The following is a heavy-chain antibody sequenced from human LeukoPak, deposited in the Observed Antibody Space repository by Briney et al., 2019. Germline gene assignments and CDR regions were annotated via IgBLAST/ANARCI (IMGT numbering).Heavy chain of an antibody. V-gene: IGHV3-7*03. Sequence: GGSLRLSCAASGFTFSSYAMSWVRQAPGKGLEWVANIRHDGSTKYYVDSVKGRFTISRDNAMNSLYLQMDSLRVEDTAIYYCARSVPYGTTWYGRSDCWGQGTQVTVSS. CDR1: GFTFSSYA. D-gene: IGHD6-13*01. CDR2: IRHDGSTK. J-gene: IGHJ4*02. CDR3: ARSVPYGTTWYGRSDC.